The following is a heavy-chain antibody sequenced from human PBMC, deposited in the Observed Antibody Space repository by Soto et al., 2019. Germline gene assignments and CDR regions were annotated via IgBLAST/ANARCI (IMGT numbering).Heavy chain of an antibody. Sequence: EVQLVESGGGLVKPGGSLRLSCAASGFTFSSYSMNWVRQAPGKGLEWVSSISSSSSYIYYADSVKGRFTISRDNAKNSLYLQMNSLRAEDTAVYYCARDPPYYYGAGSSPFAQPDVWGQGTTVTVSS. CDR3: ARDPPYYYGAGSSPFAQPDV. CDR1: GFTFSSYS. V-gene: IGHV3-21*01. D-gene: IGHD3-10*01. CDR2: ISSSSSYI. J-gene: IGHJ6*02.